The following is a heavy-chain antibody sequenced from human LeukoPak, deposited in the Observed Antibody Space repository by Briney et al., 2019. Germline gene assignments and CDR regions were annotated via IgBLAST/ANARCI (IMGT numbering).Heavy chain of an antibody. CDR1: GFTFSNAW. V-gene: IGHV3-64*01. D-gene: IGHD6-19*01. Sequence: GGSLRLSCAASGFTFSNAWMSWVRQAPGKGLEYVSAISSNGGSTYYANSVKGRFTISRDNSKNTLYLQMGSLRAEDMAVYYCARYSSGFDYWGQGTLVTVSS. J-gene: IGHJ4*02. CDR3: ARYSSGFDY. CDR2: ISSNGGST.